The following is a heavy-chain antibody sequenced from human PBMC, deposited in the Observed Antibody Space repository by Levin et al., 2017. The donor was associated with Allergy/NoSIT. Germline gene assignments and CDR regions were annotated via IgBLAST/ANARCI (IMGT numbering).Heavy chain of an antibody. J-gene: IGHJ3*02. CDR1: GGSIRSHY. CDR3: ASMRGTQKYWLAPPEGVFDI. CDR2: TYYSGST. D-gene: IGHD2-8*02. V-gene: IGHV4-59*11. Sequence: PSETLSLTCTVSGGSIRSHYWSWIRQPPGKGLEWIGYTYYSGSTNYNPSLKSRVTISVDTSKNQFSLKLSPVTAADTAVYYCASMRGTQKYWLAPPEGVFDIWGQGTMVTVSS.